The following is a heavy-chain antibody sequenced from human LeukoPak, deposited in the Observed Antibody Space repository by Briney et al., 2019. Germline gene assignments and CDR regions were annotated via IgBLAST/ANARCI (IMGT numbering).Heavy chain of an antibody. CDR3: AXDRYYDSSGFDY. CDR1: GGSISSYY. J-gene: IGHJ4*02. V-gene: IGHV4-59*01. Sequence: ETLXXXCTVSGGSISSYYWSWIRQPPGKGLEWIGYIYYSGSTNYNPSLKSRVTISVDTSKNQFSLKLSSVTAADTAVYYCAXDRYYDSSGFDYWGQGTLVTVSS. CDR2: IYYSGST. D-gene: IGHD3-22*01.